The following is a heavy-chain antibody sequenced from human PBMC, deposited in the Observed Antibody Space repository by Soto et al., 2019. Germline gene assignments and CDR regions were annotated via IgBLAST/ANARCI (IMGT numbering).Heavy chain of an antibody. CDR3: AHDANTATPMVKAFCVDY. V-gene: IGHV2-5*02. Sequence: QITLKESGPTLVKPTQTLTLTCTFSGFSLSTSGVGVGWIRQPPGKALEWLALIYWDDDKRYSPSLKSRLTITKDTSKNQVVRTMTNMDPGDTATYYCAHDANTATPMVKAFCVDYWGQGTLVTVSS. J-gene: IGHJ4*02. CDR1: GFSLSTSGVG. D-gene: IGHD5-18*01. CDR2: IYWDDDK.